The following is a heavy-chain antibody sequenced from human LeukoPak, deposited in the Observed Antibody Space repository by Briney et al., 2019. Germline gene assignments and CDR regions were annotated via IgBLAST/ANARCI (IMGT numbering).Heavy chain of an antibody. CDR1: GFTFSSYA. V-gene: IGHV3-23*01. D-gene: IGHD3-3*01. CDR3: AKEGDTIFGVVIHNNWFDP. J-gene: IGHJ5*02. CDR2: ISGSGGST. Sequence: GVLRLSCAASGFTFSSYAMSWVRQAPGKGLEWVSAISGSGGSTYYADSVKGRFTISRDNSKNTLYLQMNSLRAEDTAVYYCAKEGDTIFGVVIHNNWFDPWGQGTLVTVSS.